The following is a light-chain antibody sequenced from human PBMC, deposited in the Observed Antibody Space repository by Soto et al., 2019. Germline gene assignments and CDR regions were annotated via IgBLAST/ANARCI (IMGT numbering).Light chain of an antibody. CDR2: DAS. Sequence: EIVLTQSPATLSLSPGERATLSCRASQSVSSYLAWYQQKPGQAPRLLIYDASNRATGIPARFSGGGSGTDFTLTISSLEPEDFAVYYCQQRSNWLFTFGGGTKVEI. CDR1: QSVSSY. CDR3: QQRSNWLFT. J-gene: IGKJ4*01. V-gene: IGKV3-11*01.